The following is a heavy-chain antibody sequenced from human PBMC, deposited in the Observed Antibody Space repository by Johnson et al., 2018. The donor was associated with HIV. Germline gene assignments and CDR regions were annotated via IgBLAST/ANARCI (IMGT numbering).Heavy chain of an antibody. Sequence: QVQLVESGGGVVQPGRSLRLSCAASGFTFNTYAMHWVRQAPGTGLEWVAVISYDGSNKYNADSVKGRFTISRDNSGNTLYLQMDSLRVEDTAVYYCASTRLGAFDIWGQGTMVTVSS. CDR3: ASTRLGAFDI. CDR2: ISYDGSNK. CDR1: GFTFNTYA. J-gene: IGHJ3*02. V-gene: IGHV3-30*14. D-gene: IGHD6-6*01.